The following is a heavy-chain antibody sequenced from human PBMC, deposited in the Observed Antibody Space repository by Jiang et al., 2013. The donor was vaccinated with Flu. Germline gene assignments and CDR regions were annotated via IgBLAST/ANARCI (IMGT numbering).Heavy chain of an antibody. CDR2: SITVGAP. CDR1: WLHQWLL. Sequence: SETPVPHLHCVYWLHQWLLLELDPAAPREGTGVDWILSITVGAPHYNPSLESRVTISVDTSKNQLFLKVSSVTAADTAVYFCARCSSRSGGSCYFDYWGQGTLVSVSS. J-gene: IGHJ4*02. V-gene: IGHV4-59*01. CDR3: ARCSSRSGGSCYFDY. D-gene: IGHD2-15*01.